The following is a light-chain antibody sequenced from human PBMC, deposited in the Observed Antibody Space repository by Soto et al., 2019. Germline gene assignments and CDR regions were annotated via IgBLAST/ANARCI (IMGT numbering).Light chain of an antibody. Sequence: QSVLTQPPSVSGAQGQRVTISCTGSNSNIGAGYDVHWYQHLPGTAPKLLIYGNSNRPSGVPDRFSGSKSGTSASLAITGLQAEDEADYYCQSYDSSLSGYVFGTGTKATVL. V-gene: IGLV1-40*01. CDR3: QSYDSSLSGYV. J-gene: IGLJ1*01. CDR1: NSNIGAGYD. CDR2: GNS.